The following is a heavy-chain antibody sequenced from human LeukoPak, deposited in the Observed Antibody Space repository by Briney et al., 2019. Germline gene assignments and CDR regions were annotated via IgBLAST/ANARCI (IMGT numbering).Heavy chain of an antibody. D-gene: IGHD3-16*01. CDR2: ISSSAI. J-gene: IGHJ4*02. Sequence: AGGSLRLSCAASGFIFSTYSMSWVRQAPGKGLEWVSYISSSAIYYADSVQGRFTISRDNAKNLLYLQMNSLRAEDTAVYYCAREGGFDYWGQGALVTVSS. CDR3: AREGGFDY. CDR1: GFIFSTYS. V-gene: IGHV3-48*01.